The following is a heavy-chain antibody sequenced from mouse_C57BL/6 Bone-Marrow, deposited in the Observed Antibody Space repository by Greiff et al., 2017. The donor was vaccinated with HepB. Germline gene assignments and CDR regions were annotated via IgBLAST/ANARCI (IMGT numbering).Heavy chain of an antibody. V-gene: IGHV5-12*01. J-gene: IGHJ3*01. Sequence: EVKLVESGGGLVQPGGSLKLSCAASGFTFSDYYMYWVRQTPEKRLEWVAYISNGGGSTYYPDTVKGRFTISRDNAKNTLYLQMSRLKSEDTAMYYCARQRGDSAGLAWFAYWGQGTLVTVSA. CDR3: ARQRGDSAGLAWFAY. D-gene: IGHD3-2*02. CDR1: GFTFSDYY. CDR2: ISNGGGST.